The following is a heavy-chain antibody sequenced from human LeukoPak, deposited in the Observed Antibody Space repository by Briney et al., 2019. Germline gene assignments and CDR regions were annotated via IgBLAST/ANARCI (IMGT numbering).Heavy chain of an antibody. J-gene: IGHJ5*02. Sequence: SETLSLTCAVYGGSFSGYYWSWIRQPPGKGLEWIGEINHSGSTNYNPSLKSRVTISVDTSKDQFSLKLSSVTAADTAVYYCARRRGYDFWSGLNWFDPWGQGTLVTVSS. V-gene: IGHV4-34*01. CDR3: ARRRGYDFWSGLNWFDP. CDR1: GGSFSGYY. CDR2: INHSGST. D-gene: IGHD3-3*01.